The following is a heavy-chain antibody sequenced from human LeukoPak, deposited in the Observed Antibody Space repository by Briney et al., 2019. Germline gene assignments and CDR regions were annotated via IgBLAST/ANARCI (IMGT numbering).Heavy chain of an antibody. V-gene: IGHV3-23*01. CDR3: ARDRGVAPQLWTDLDH. CDR2: VSGSGDTT. Sequence: PGGSLRLSCAASGFTFSSYGMSWVRQAPGKGLEWVSAVSGSGDTTYYADSVKGRFTISRDNSKNTLYLQMNSLRAEDTAVFYCARDRGVAPQLWTDLDHWGQGTLVTVSS. J-gene: IGHJ4*02. CDR1: GFTFSSYG. D-gene: IGHD5-18*01.